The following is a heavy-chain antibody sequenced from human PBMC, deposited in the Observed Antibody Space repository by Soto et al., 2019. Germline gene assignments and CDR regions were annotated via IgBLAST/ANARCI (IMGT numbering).Heavy chain of an antibody. Sequence: QVQLVESGGGVVQPGRSLILSSAASGFTFSSYVMHWVRQAPGKGLEWVAVISYDGSNKYYADSVKGRFTISRDNSKNTLYLQMNSLRAEDTAVYYWAKDGNDYAFCSGYYNDYWGQGTLVTFSS. CDR3: AKDGNDYAFCSGYYNDY. CDR2: ISYDGSNK. J-gene: IGHJ4*01. CDR1: GFTFSSYV. V-gene: IGHV3-30*18. D-gene: IGHD3-3*01.